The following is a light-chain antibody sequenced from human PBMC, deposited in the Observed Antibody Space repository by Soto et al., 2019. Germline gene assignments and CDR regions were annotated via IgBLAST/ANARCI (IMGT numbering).Light chain of an antibody. CDR1: SSNIGAGYD. V-gene: IGLV1-40*01. CDR3: PSYDSSVSTVV. Sequence: QSVLTQPPSVSGAPGQRVTISCTGSSSNIGAGYDVHWYQQLPGTAPKLLIYGNSNRPSGVPDRFSGSKSGTSASLAITGLQAEDEADYYCPSYDSSVSTVVFGGGTKVTVL. CDR2: GNS. J-gene: IGLJ2*01.